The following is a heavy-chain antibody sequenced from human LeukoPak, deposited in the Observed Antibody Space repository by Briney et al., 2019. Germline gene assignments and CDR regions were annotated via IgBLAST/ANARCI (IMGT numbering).Heavy chain of an antibody. D-gene: IGHD2-15*01. V-gene: IGHV3-66*01. J-gene: IGHJ2*01. Sequence: GGSLRLSCAASGFTVSSNYMSWVRQAPGKGLEWGSIIYSGGSTYYGDSVKGRCTISRDNAKNTLYLQMKSMRAEDMAVEYCARGGWRGLHGYFDLWGGGTLVTVSS. CDR2: IYSGGST. CDR3: ARGGWRGLHGYFDL. CDR1: GFTVSSNY.